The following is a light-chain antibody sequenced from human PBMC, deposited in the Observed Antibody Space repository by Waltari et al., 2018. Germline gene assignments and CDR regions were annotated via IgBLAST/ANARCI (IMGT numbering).Light chain of an antibody. V-gene: IGKV3-20*01. CDR1: QSVSNNN. Sequence: EIVLTQSPGTLSLSPGERATLSCRASQSVSNNNLAWYQQKAGQAPRLLIYGASTRLTGIPDRFSGSGSGTDFTLTISRLEPEDFATYFCQQGYSFPLTFGGGTRVEIK. CDR3: QQGYSFPLT. J-gene: IGKJ4*01. CDR2: GAS.